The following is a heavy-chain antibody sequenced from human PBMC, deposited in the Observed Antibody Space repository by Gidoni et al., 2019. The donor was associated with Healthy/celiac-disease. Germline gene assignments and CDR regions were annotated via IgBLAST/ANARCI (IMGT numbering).Heavy chain of an antibody. J-gene: IGHJ2*01. D-gene: IGHD4-17*01. CDR1: GFTFSSYA. CDR2: ISYDGSNK. V-gene: IGHV3-30-3*01. Sequence: QVQLVESGGGVVQPGRSLRLSCAASGFTFSSYAMHWVRQAPGKGLEWVAVISYDGSNKYYADSVKGRFTISRDNSKNTLYLQMNSLRAEDTAVYYCARDGDYGDYHWYFDLWGRGTLVTVSS. CDR3: ARDGDYGDYHWYFDL.